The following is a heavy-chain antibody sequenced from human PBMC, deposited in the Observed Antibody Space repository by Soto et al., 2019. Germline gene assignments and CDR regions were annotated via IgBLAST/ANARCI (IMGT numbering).Heavy chain of an antibody. CDR3: AAVPYGSGPT. V-gene: IGHV3-15*07. Sequence: EMQLVQSGGGLVKPGGSLRLSCVASRFNFSAAWLNWVRQAPGKGLEWVGRIKTKSKGGTADYAAPLKGRFTISRDDSQNTQNLQMDRLKTEVTAVYYGAAVPYGSGPTWGLGALVTVSS. D-gene: IGHD6-19*01. J-gene: IGHJ4*02. CDR2: IKTKSKGGTA. CDR1: RFNFSAAW.